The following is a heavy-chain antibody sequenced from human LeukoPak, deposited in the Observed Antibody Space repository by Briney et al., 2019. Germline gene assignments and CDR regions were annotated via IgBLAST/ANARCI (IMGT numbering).Heavy chain of an antibody. CDR3: ATSAAVRLFDY. J-gene: IGHJ4*02. Sequence: GGSLRLSCEGSGFTVSSNYMSWVRQAPGKGLEWVSVIYSGGSTYYAGSVKGRFTISKDNSKDTLYLQMNSLRAEDTAVYYCATSAAVRLFDYWGQGALVTVSS. V-gene: IGHV3-53*01. CDR1: GFTVSSNY. D-gene: IGHD2-2*01. CDR2: IYSGGST.